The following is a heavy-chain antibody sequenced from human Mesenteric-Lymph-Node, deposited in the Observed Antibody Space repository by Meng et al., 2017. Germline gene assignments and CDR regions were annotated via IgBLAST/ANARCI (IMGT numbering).Heavy chain of an antibody. CDR3: ARVGWRQWSFDL. V-gene: IGHV4-30-4*01. Sequence: GPRLWNPYQTLSPTLIVSGGFISSVDYYWGWIRQPPGKGLELIGHIYYSGGTSYNPSLKSRVTISVDTSNNQFSLKLSSVTAADTAVYYCARVGWRQWSFDLWGRGTLVTVSS. D-gene: IGHD5-18*01. J-gene: IGHJ2*01. CDR1: GGFISSVDYY. CDR2: IYYSGGT.